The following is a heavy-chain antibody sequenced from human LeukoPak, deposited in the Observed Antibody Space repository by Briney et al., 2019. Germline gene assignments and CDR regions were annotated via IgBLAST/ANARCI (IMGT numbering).Heavy chain of an antibody. CDR1: GFTFSSYA. CDR3: ARTTTPHYYGSGSYALGY. D-gene: IGHD3-10*01. J-gene: IGHJ4*02. CDR2: ISNDGSNK. Sequence: GGSLTLSCAASGFTFSSYAMSWVRQGPGKGMEWVEVISNDGSNKYYADSVKGRFTISRDNSKITLYVQMSSLSAEDTAVYYCARTTTPHYYGSGSYALGYWGQGTLVTVPS. V-gene: IGHV3-30-3*01.